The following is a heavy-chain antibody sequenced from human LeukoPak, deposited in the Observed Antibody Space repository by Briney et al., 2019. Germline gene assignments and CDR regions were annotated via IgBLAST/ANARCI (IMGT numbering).Heavy chain of an antibody. CDR3: ATQYYYGSGSPFDY. CDR2: IYYSGST. Sequence: SETLSLTCTVSGGSISSSSYYWGWIRQPPGKGLEWIGSIYYSGSTYYNPSLKSRVTISVDTSQNQFSLKLSSVTAADTAVYYCATQYYYGSGSPFDYWGQGTLVTVSS. J-gene: IGHJ4*02. D-gene: IGHD3-10*01. V-gene: IGHV4-39*01. CDR1: GGSISSSSYY.